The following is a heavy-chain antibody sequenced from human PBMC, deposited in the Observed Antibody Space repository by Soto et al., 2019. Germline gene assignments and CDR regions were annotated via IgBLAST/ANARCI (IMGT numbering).Heavy chain of an antibody. D-gene: IGHD3-3*01. Sequence: SETLSLTCTVSGGSFKSGGYSWSWIRQPPGKGLEWIGYVYHTGRTSYNPSLKSRVSISMDTSMNQFSLNLDSVTAADTAVYFCARDFAYFDSWGQGTLVTVSS. V-gene: IGHV4-61*08. CDR3: ARDFAYFDS. CDR1: GGSFKSGGYS. J-gene: IGHJ4*02. CDR2: VYHTGRT.